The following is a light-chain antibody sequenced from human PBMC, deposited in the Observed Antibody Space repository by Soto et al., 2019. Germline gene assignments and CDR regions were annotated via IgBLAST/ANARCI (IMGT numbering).Light chain of an antibody. CDR1: GSDVGGFNY. V-gene: IGLV2-14*01. CDR3: SSYTRSSTLVV. J-gene: IGLJ2*01. CDR2: EVS. Sequence: QSALTQPASVSGSPGQSITISCTGTGSDVGGFNYVSWYQHHPGKAPKLIIFEVSNRPSGVSSRFSGSKSGNSASLTISGLQAEDEADYFCSSYTRSSTLVVFGGGTKLTVL.